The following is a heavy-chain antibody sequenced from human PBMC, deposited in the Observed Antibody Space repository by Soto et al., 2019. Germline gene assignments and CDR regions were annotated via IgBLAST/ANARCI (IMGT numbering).Heavy chain of an antibody. J-gene: IGHJ4*02. CDR2: IVPASGGA. D-gene: IGHD5-12*01. CDR3: VREYSPGLFEY. V-gene: IGHV1-46*01. CDR1: GYSFTDFF. Sequence: AASVKVSCKASGYSFTDFFIHWVRQAPGQGLEWMGFIVPASGGAGYTEKFLGRISMTRDTSTTTVYMELSSLRSEDTAVYYCVREYSPGLFEYWGQGTLVTVSS.